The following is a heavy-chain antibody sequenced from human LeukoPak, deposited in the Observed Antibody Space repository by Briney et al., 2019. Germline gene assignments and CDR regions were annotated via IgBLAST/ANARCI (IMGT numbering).Heavy chain of an antibody. CDR1: GYTFTGYY. V-gene: IGHV1-2*04. CDR3: ARDRQGAFDI. J-gene: IGHJ3*02. Sequence: ASVKVSCKASGYTFTGYYMHWVRQVPGQGLEWMVWINPNSGGTNYAQKFQGWVTMTRDTSISTAYMDLSRLRSDDTAVYYCARDRQGAFDIWGQGTLVTVSS. D-gene: IGHD6-6*01. CDR2: INPNSGGT.